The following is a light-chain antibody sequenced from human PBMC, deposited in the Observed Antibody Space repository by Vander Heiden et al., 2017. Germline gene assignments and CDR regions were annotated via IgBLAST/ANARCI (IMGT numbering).Light chain of an antibody. Sequence: QSVLTPPPSVSGAPGQRVTISCTGRSSNIGAGYDVHWYQQYPGTAPKLLIYANNNRPSGVPDRFSVSKSDTSASLAITGLQAEDEADYDCQSYDGSLSGSGVFGGGTKLTVL. V-gene: IGLV1-40*01. CDR3: QSYDGSLSGSGV. CDR2: ANN. CDR1: SSNIGAGYD. J-gene: IGLJ2*01.